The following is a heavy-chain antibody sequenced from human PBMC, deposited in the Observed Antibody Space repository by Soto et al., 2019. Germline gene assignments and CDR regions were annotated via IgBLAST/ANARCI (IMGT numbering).Heavy chain of an antibody. CDR2: IYYNGST. J-gene: IGHJ6*03. CDR3: ARSDPSSYYYYYYYMDV. CDR1: GGSISSGGYY. V-gene: IGHV4-31*03. Sequence: SETLSLTCTVSGGSISSGGYYWSWIRQHPGKGLEWIGYIYYNGSTYYNPSLKSRVTISVDTSKNQFSLKLSSVTAADTAVYYCARSDPSSYYYYYYYMDVWGKGTTVTVSS. D-gene: IGHD2-21*02.